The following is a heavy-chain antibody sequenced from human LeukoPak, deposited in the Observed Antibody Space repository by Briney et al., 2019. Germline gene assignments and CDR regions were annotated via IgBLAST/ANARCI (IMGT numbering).Heavy chain of an antibody. CDR3: AKRTSGSSWYSSDY. D-gene: IGHD6-13*01. V-gene: IGHV3-23*01. J-gene: IGHJ4*02. Sequence: GGSLRLSCAASGFTFSSYAMNWVRQAPGKGLEWVSTMSGDATSTYYADSVKGRFTISRDNSKNTLYLQMNSLRAENTAVYYCAKRTSGSSWYSSDYWGQGTLVTVSS. CDR1: GFTFSSYA. CDR2: MSGDATST.